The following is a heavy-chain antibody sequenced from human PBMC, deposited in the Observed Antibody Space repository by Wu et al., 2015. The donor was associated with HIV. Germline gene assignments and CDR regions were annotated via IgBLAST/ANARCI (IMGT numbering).Heavy chain of an antibody. CDR3: ARDLCVRGVCYRSPGDWFDP. J-gene: IGHJ5*02. V-gene: IGHV1-69*13. CDR1: GGTFSSYA. D-gene: IGHD2-8*02. CDR2: IIPIFGTA. Sequence: QVQLVQSGAEVKKPGSSVKVSCKASGGTFSSYAISWVRQAPGQGLEWMGRIIPIFGTANYAQKFQGRVTITADESTSTAYMELSSLRSEDTAVYYCARDLCVRGVCYRSPGDWFDPWGQGTLVTVSS.